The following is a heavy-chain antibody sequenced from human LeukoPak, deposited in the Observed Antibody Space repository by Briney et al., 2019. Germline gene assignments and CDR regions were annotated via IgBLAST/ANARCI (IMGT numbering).Heavy chain of an antibody. D-gene: IGHD3-10*01. V-gene: IGHV3-53*01. CDR1: GFTVSSNY. CDR2: IYKNAIT. Sequence: GGSLRLSCAASGFTVSSNYMTWVRQAPGKGLEWVSVIYKNAITYYTDTVKGRFTISRDNSKNMLYLQMNSLRADDTAVYYCARSLRVRGVPDYMDSWGKGTTVTISS. CDR3: ARSLRVRGVPDYMDS. J-gene: IGHJ6*03.